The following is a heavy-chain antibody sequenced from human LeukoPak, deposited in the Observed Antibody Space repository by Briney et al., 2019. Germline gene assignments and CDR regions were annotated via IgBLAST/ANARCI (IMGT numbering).Heavy chain of an antibody. CDR1: GYSITSGYY. J-gene: IGHJ3*02. V-gene: IGHV4-38-2*02. Sequence: PSETLSLTCTVSGYSITSGYYCGGSRQPPGVGLEWIGSIFHSGSTSYNPSLNSRLTTSADTTKNQFSQKLSSVTAADTAVYYCAHPVNDAFDMWGEGTMVTVSS. CDR2: IFHSGST. CDR3: AHPVNDAFDM. D-gene: IGHD4-11*01.